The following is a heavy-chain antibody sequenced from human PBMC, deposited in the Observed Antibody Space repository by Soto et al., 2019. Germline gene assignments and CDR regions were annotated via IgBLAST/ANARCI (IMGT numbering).Heavy chain of an antibody. J-gene: IGHJ4*02. D-gene: IGHD2-15*01. CDR1: GFTFSTYG. CDR2: IWHDGSKK. CDR3: ARDLGVVAAWLDY. Sequence: QVQLVESGGGVVQPGRSLRLSCAASGFTFSTYGMPWVRQAPGKGLEWVAVIWHDGSKKYYADSVKGRSTISRDDSKSTLYLQLNSLRVEDTAVYYCARDLGVVAAWLDYWGQGTLVTVSS. V-gene: IGHV3-33*01.